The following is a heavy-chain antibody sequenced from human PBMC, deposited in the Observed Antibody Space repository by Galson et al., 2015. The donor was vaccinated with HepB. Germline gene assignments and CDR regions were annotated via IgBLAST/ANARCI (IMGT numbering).Heavy chain of an antibody. V-gene: IGHV3-23*01. CDR3: AKDYLPYYDRWGSYSDLYYFDY. CDR2: ISGSGGSP. D-gene: IGHD3-22*01. CDR1: GFTFNYHA. Sequence: SLRLSCAASGFTFNYHAMNWVRQAPGKGLEWVASISGSGGSPYYADSVKGRFTVSRDNSLDTVDLQMDSLRVDDTAVYYCAKDYLPYYDRWGSYSDLYYFDYWGQGTLVTVSS. J-gene: IGHJ4*02.